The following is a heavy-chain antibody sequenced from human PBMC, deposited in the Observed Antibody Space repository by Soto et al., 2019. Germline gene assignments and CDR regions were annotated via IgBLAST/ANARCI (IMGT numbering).Heavy chain of an antibody. D-gene: IGHD3-3*02. J-gene: IGHJ4*02. V-gene: IGHV3-48*02. CDR2: INGRDGAI. CDR3: ARDHLWAFDY. CDR1: GFSFSFYS. Sequence: GGSLRLSYAASGFSFSFYSMNWVRQAPGKGLEWVSYINGRDGAINYVDSVKGRFTISIDIAKNSLYLQMNSLRDEDTAVYFCARDHLWAFDYWGQGVLVTVSS.